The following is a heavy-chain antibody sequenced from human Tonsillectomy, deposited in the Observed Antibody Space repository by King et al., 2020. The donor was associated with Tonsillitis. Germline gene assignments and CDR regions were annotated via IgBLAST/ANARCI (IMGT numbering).Heavy chain of an antibody. J-gene: IGHJ4*02. CDR2: ISYDGSNK. CDR1: GFTFSSYA. Sequence: VQLVESGGGVVQPGRSLRLSCAASGFTFSSYAMHWVRQAPGMGLDWAAVISYDGSNKYYAESVKGRFTISRDTSKNTLDLQMNSLRAEDTAFYYCVRDRTYDSSGYYGHRIDYWGQGTLVTVSS. CDR3: VRDRTYDSSGYYGHRIDY. D-gene: IGHD3-22*01. V-gene: IGHV3-30*01.